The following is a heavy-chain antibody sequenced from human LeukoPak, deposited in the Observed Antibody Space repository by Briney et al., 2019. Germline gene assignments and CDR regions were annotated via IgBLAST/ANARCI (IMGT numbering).Heavy chain of an antibody. CDR1: GGSISSYY. CDR3: ARDGDIVVVPAAIGPRDAFDI. D-gene: IGHD2-2*01. Sequence: PSETLSLTCTVSGGSISSYYWSWIRQPAGKGLEWIGRIYSSGSTNYSPSLKSRVTMSVDTSKNQFSLKLSSVTAADTAVYYCARDGDIVVVPAAIGPRDAFDIWGQGTMVTVSS. V-gene: IGHV4-4*07. J-gene: IGHJ3*02. CDR2: IYSSGST.